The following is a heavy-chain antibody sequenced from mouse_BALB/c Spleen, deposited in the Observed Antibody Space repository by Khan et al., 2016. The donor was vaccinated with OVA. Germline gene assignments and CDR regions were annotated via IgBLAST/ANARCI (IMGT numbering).Heavy chain of an antibody. D-gene: IGHD2-3*01. J-gene: IGHJ1*01. CDR3: ARYDGYSWYFDV. V-gene: IGHV1-63*01. Sequence: QVQLQQSGAELVRPGTSVKISCKASGYAFTNYWLGWVKQRPGHGLEWIGDIYPGSGNTYYNEKFKGKATLTADKSSSTAYMQLSSLTSEDSAVYFWARYDGYSWYFDVWGAGTTVTVSS. CDR1: GYAFTNYW. CDR2: IYPGSGNT.